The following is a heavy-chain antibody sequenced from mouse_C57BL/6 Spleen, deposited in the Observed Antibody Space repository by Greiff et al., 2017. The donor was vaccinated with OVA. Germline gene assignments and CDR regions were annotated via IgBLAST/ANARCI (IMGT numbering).Heavy chain of an antibody. V-gene: IGHV5-17*01. CDR1: GFTFSDYG. D-gene: IGHD1-1*01. CDR2: ISSGSSTI. J-gene: IGHJ2*01. Sequence: EVKLVESGGGLVKPGGSLKLSCAASGFTFSDYGMHWVRQAPEKGLEWVAYISSGSSTIYYADTVKGRFTISRDNAKNTLFLQMTSLRSEDTAMYYCARDYYGSRGSYYFDYWGQGTTLTVSS. CDR3: ARDYYGSRGSYYFDY.